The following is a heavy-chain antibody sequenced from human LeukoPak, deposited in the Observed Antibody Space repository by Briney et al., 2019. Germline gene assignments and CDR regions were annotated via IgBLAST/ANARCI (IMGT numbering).Heavy chain of an antibody. Sequence: GGSLRLSCAASGFTFSGSIIHWVRQASGKGLEWAGRITNKANNYVTAYAASMKGRVTISRDDSKNMAYLQMSSLTTEDTAVYYCTRDLLKGYGPLGWFDPWGQGTLVTVSS. CDR1: GFTFSGSI. CDR3: TRDLLKGYGPLGWFDP. CDR2: ITNKANNYVT. V-gene: IGHV3-73*01. J-gene: IGHJ5*02. D-gene: IGHD5-12*01.